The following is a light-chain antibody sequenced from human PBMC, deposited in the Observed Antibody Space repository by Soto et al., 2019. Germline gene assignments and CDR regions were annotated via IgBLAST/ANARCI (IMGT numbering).Light chain of an antibody. Sequence: QSVLTQPPSASGTPGQRVTISCSGSSSNIGSNTVNWYQQLPGTAPKLLIYSNNQRPSGVPDRFSGSKSGTSASLAISELQSEDEADYYCAAWDDSLNGHVVFGGGTKVTVL. CDR2: SNN. V-gene: IGLV1-44*01. CDR3: AAWDDSLNGHVV. J-gene: IGLJ2*01. CDR1: SSNIGSNT.